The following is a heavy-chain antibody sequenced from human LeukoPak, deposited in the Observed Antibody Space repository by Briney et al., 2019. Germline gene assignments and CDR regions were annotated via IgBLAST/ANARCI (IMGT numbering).Heavy chain of an antibody. CDR2: IYYSGST. Sequence: PSETLSLTCTVSGGSISSGDYYWSWSRQPPGKGLEWSGYIYYSGSTYYNPSLKSRVTISVDTSKNQFSLKLSSVTAADTAVYYCAREGYCSGGSCHGGFDYWGQGTLVTVSS. CDR3: AREGYCSGGSCHGGFDY. D-gene: IGHD2-15*01. CDR1: GGSISSGDYY. J-gene: IGHJ4*02. V-gene: IGHV4-30-4*01.